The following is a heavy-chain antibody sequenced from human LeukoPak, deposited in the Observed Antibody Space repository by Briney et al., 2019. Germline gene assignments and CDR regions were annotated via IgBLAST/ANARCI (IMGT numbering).Heavy chain of an antibody. CDR1: GGSISSGGYY. V-gene: IGHV4-31*03. J-gene: IGHJ4*02. D-gene: IGHD2-2*01. Sequence: SETLSLTCTVSGGSISSGGYYWSWIRQHPGKGLEWIGYIYYSGSTYYNPSLKSRVIISVDTSKNQFSLKLSSVTAADTAVYYCARCGVVPAAPFDYWGQGTLVTVSS. CDR3: ARCGVVPAAPFDY. CDR2: IYYSGST.